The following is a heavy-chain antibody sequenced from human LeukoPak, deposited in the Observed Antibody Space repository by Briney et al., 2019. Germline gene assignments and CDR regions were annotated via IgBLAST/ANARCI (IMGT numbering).Heavy chain of an antibody. CDR1: GFTFSSYS. CDR2: ISSSSSYI. V-gene: IGHV3-21*01. CDR3: ARDSHSCRGCAFDI. D-gene: IGHD1-26*01. J-gene: IGHJ3*02. Sequence: PGGSLRLSCAASGFTFSSYSMNWVRQAPGKGLEWVSSISSSSSYIYYADSVKGRFTISRDNAKNSLYLRMNSLRAEDTAVYYCARDSHSCRGCAFDIWGQGTMVSVSS.